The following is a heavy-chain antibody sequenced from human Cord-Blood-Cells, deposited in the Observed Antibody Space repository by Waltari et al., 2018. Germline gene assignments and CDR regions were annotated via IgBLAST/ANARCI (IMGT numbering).Heavy chain of an antibody. J-gene: IGHJ3*02. V-gene: IGHV4-61*09. Sequence: QVQLQESGPGLVKPSQTLSLTCTVSGGSISSGSYYWSWIRQPAGKGLEWIGYIYTSGRTNYNPPLKIRVTISVDTSKNQFSLKLSSVTAADTAVYYCARDMRHPLNMAYSSSSGAFDIWGQGTMVTVSS. D-gene: IGHD6-6*01. CDR2: IYTSGRT. CDR3: ARDMRHPLNMAYSSSSGAFDI. CDR1: GGSISSGSYY.